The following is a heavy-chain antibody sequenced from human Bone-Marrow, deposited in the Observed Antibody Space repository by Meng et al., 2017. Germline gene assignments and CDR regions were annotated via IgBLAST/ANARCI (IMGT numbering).Heavy chain of an antibody. CDR1: GGSISSSNW. D-gene: IGHD1-14*01. Sequence: QVLLQESGPGPVKPSGTLSLTRAVSGGSISSSNWWSWVRQPPGKGLEWIGKIYHSGITIYNPSLKSRVTMSVDNSKNQFSLKLNSMTAADTAVYYCARDPTGGEDHQRVWGQGTLVTVSS. V-gene: IGHV4-4*02. CDR3: ARDPTGGEDHQRV. J-gene: IGHJ4*02. CDR2: IYHSGIT.